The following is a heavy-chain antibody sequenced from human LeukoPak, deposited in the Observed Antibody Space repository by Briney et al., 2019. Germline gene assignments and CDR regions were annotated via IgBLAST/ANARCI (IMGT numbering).Heavy chain of an antibody. D-gene: IGHD3-22*01. CDR1: GGSISSSSYY. V-gene: IGHV4-39*01. J-gene: IGHJ5*02. Sequence: SETLSLTCTVSGGSISSSSYYWGWIRQPPGKGLEWIGSIYYSGSTYYNPSLKSRVTISVDTSKNQFSLKLSSVTAADTAVYYCARPFYDSSGYNWFDPWGQGTLVTVSS. CDR2: IYYSGST. CDR3: ARPFYDSSGYNWFDP.